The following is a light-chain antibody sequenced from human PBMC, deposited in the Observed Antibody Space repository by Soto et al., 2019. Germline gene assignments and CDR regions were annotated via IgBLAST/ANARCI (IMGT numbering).Light chain of an antibody. CDR1: SSDVGGYNF. V-gene: IGLV2-11*01. CDR2: DVS. CDR3: CSYAGSHTVV. Sequence: QSALTQPRSVSGSPGQSVTISCTGTSSDVGGYNFVSWYQQYPGKAPKFMIYDVSKRPSGVPDRFSGSKSGNTASLTISGLLAEDEADYYCCSYAGSHTVVFGTGTKVTVL. J-gene: IGLJ1*01.